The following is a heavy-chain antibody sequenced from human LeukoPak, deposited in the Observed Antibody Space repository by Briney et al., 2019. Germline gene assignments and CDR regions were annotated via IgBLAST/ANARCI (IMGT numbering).Heavy chain of an antibody. V-gene: IGHV1-18*01. CDR1: GYTFTSYG. D-gene: IGHD2-15*01. J-gene: IGHJ5*02. CDR3: ARNTFVVVVATKTPDWFGP. Sequence: ASVKVSCKASGYTFTSYGISWVRQAPGQGLEWMGWISAYNGNTNYAQKLQGRVTMTTDTSTSTAYMELRSLRSDDTAVYYCARNTFVVVVATKTPDWFGPWGQGTLVTVSS. CDR2: ISAYNGNT.